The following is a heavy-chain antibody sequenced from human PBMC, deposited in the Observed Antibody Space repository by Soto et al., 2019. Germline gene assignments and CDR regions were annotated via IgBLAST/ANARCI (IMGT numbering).Heavy chain of an antibody. CDR3: VRRGYYDSSPLVMFDL. CDR1: GGSFSGYY. V-gene: IGHV4-34*01. Sequence: SETLSLTCAVYGGSFSGYYWSWIRQPPGKGLEWIGEINHSGSTNYNPSLKSRVTISVDTSKNQFSLKLSSVTAADTAVYYCVRRGYYDSSPLVMFDLWGQGTLVTVSS. CDR2: INHSGST. J-gene: IGHJ5*02. D-gene: IGHD3-22*01.